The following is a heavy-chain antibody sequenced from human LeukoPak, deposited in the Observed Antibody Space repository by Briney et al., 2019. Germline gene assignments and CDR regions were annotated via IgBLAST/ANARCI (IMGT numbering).Heavy chain of an antibody. CDR2: IYHSGST. CDR1: GGSISSSNW. J-gene: IGHJ6*02. Sequence: SGTLSLTCAVSGGSISSSNWWSWVRQPPGKGLEWIGEIYHSGSTNYNPSLKSRVTISVDKSKNQFSLKLSSVTAADTAVYYCARDRGTAPYYYGMDVWGQGTTVTVSS. D-gene: IGHD5-18*01. V-gene: IGHV4-4*02. CDR3: ARDRGTAPYYYGMDV.